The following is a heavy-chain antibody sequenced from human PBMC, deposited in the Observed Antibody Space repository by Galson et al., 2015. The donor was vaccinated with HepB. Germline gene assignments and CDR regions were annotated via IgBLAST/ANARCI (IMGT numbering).Heavy chain of an antibody. CDR1: EFILSDAW. CDR2: IKSKADGGTT. D-gene: IGHD3-22*01. CDR3: ATLTMIILHNDY. J-gene: IGHJ4*02. Sequence: SLRLSCAASEFILSDAWMNWVRQAPGKGLEWVGRIKSKADGGTTDYAAPVQGRFTISRDDSKNTLYLHMNSLKTEDTAVYCCATLTMIILHNDYWGQGTLVTVSS. V-gene: IGHV3-15*01.